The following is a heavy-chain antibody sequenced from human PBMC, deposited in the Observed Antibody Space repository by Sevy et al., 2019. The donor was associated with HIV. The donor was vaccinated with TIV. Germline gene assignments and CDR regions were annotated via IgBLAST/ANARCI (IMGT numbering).Heavy chain of an antibody. CDR1: GFTFSDYY. CDR2: ISGSGITI. D-gene: IGHD3-3*01. V-gene: IGHV3-11*04. Sequence: RGFLRLSCAASGFTFSDYYMSWIRQAPGKGLERLSYISGSGITIYYADSVKGRFTISRHNAKNSLYLQINSLRADDTAVYFCAWGNYNFWTNYYFDFWGQGTLVIVSS. J-gene: IGHJ4*02. CDR3: AWGNYNFWTNYYFDF.